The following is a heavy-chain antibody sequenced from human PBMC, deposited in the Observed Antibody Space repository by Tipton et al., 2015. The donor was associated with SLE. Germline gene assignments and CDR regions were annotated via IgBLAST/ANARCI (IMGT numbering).Heavy chain of an antibody. CDR3: ARGYYDTGGHPPFDY. CDR2: ISVYNGNT. D-gene: IGHD3-22*01. J-gene: IGHJ4*02. V-gene: IGHV1-18*01. CDR1: GYTFTDYG. Sequence: QLVQSGAEVKKPGASVKVSCKASGYTFTDYGITWVRQAPGQGLEWMGWISVYNGNTNYAQKLQGRVTMTTDTSASTAYMELRSLRSDDTAVYYCARGYYDTGGHPPFDYWGQGTLVTVSS.